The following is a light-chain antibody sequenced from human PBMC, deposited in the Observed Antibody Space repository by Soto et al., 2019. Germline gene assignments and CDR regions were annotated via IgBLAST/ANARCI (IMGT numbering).Light chain of an antibody. CDR3: QQYHNWPPGYT. Sequence: EIVVTQSPATLSVSPGERATLSCRASQSVSTNLAWYQQKPGQAPRLLIYDASTRATGVPVRFSGSGSGTEFILTISSLQSEDFAVYYCQQYHNWPPGYTFGQGTKLEIK. CDR1: QSVSTN. CDR2: DAS. J-gene: IGKJ2*01. V-gene: IGKV3-15*01.